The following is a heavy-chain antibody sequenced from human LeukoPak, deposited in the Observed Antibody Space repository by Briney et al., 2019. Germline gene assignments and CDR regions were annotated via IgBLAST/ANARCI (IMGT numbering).Heavy chain of an antibody. D-gene: IGHD5-12*01. Sequence: SETLSLTCTVSGGSISSGDYYWSWIRQPPGKGLEWIGYIYYSGSTYYNPSLKSRATISVDTSKNQFSLKLSSVTAADTAVYYCARATYSGYQGAFDIWGQGTMVTVSS. CDR3: ARATYSGYQGAFDI. J-gene: IGHJ3*02. CDR1: GGSISSGDYY. CDR2: IYYSGST. V-gene: IGHV4-30-4*01.